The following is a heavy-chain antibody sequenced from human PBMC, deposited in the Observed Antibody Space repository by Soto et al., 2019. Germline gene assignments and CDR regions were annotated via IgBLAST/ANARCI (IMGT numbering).Heavy chain of an antibody. CDR1: GYTFTGYY. CDR3: ARVSYYYDSRTFDP. D-gene: IGHD3-22*01. J-gene: IGHJ5*02. Sequence: GASVKVSCKASGYTFTGYYMHWVRQAPGQGLEWMGWINPNSGGTNYAQKFQGRVTMTRDTSISTAYMELSRLRSDDTAVYYCARVSYYYDSRTFDPWGQGTLVTVS. CDR2: INPNSGGT. V-gene: IGHV1-2*02.